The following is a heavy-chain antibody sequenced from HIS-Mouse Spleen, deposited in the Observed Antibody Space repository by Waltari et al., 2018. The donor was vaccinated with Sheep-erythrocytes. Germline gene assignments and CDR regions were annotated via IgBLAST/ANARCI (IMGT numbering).Heavy chain of an antibody. J-gene: IGHJ4*02. V-gene: IGHV1-69*04. D-gene: IGHD1-26*01. CDR2: IIPILGIA. Sequence: QVQLVQSGAEVRKPGSSVKVSCKAAGGTFTSVAISWGRQAPGQGLEWMGRIIPILGIANYAQKFQGRVTITADKSTSTAYMELSSLRSEDTAVYYCAQTGATTPHFDYWGQGTLVTVSS. CDR1: GGTFTSVA. CDR3: AQTGATTPHFDY.